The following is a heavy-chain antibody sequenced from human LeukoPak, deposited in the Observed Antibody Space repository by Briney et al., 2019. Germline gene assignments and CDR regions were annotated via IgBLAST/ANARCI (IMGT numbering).Heavy chain of an antibody. CDR2: IYTSGST. V-gene: IGHV4-4*07. D-gene: IGHD3-10*01. CDR1: GGSISSYY. Sequence: PSETLSLTCTVSGGSISSYYWSWIRQPAGKGLEWIGRIYTSGSTNYNPSLKSRVTMSVDTSKNQFSLKLSSVTAADTAVYYCARASLLLWFGELTDWGQGTLVTVSS. J-gene: IGHJ4*02. CDR3: ARASLLLWFGELTD.